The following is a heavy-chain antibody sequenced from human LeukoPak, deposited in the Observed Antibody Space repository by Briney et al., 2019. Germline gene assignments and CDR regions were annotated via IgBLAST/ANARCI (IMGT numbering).Heavy chain of an antibody. V-gene: IGHV3-23*01. D-gene: IGHD5-18*01. CDR1: GFSFSTYA. CDR3: AKDRAPMVTVVDS. Sequence: GGSLRLSCAASGFSFSTYAMTWVRQAPGKGLEWVSAISGSGGSTYYADSVKGRFTISRDNSKNTLYLQMNSLRAEDTAVYYCAKDRAPMVTVVDSWGQGTLVTVSS. J-gene: IGHJ4*02. CDR2: ISGSGGST.